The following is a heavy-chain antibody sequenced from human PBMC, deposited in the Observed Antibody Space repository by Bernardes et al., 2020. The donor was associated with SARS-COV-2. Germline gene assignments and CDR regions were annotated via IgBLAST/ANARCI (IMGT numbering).Heavy chain of an antibody. V-gene: IGHV3-23*01. Sequence: GGSLSRSGAASGFTFSSYAMSWVRQAPGKGLEWVSGISGSGDRTNYAGSVKGRFTISRDTSKSTLYLQMNSLRAEDTAVYYCAKGRDSGYLVPFDYWGQGTLVTVSS. CDR1: GFTFSSYA. CDR3: AKGRDSGYLVPFDY. J-gene: IGHJ4*02. CDR2: ISGSGDRT. D-gene: IGHD3-22*01.